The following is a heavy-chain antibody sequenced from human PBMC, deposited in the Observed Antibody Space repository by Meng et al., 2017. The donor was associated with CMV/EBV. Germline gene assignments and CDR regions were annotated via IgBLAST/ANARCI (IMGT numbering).Heavy chain of an antibody. CDR2: ISYDGSNK. D-gene: IGHD6-19*01. Sequence: GQVVESGGGVVQPGRSLRLSCAAVGFNFSSYAMHWVRQAPGKGLEWVAVISYDGSNKYYADSVKGRFTISRDNSKNTLYLQMNSLRAEDTAVYYCARGSVAGFDYWGQGTLVTVSS. CDR3: ARGSVAGFDY. CDR1: GFNFSSYA. J-gene: IGHJ4*02. V-gene: IGHV3-30-3*01.